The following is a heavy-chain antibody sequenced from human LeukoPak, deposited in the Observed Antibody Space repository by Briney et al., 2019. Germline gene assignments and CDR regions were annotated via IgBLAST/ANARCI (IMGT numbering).Heavy chain of an antibody. CDR2: INPSGGST. CDR3: ARDRKYNWNYPSPLHY. D-gene: IGHD1-7*01. CDR1: GYTFASYY. Sequence: PGASVKGSCKASGYTFASYYMHWVRQAPGQGLEWMGIINPSGGSTSYAQKFQGRVTMTRDTSTSTVYMELSSLRSEDTAVYYCARDRKYNWNYPSPLHYWGQGTLVTVSS. V-gene: IGHV1-46*01. J-gene: IGHJ4*02.